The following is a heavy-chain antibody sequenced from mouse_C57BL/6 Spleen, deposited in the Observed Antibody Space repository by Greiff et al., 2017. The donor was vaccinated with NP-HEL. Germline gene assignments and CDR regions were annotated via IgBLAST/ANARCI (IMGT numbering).Heavy chain of an antibody. CDR1: GYTFTSYG. CDR2: IYPRSGNT. D-gene: IGHD1-1*01. V-gene: IGHV1-81*01. CDR3: ARCYDGSSYDV. J-gene: IGHJ1*03. Sequence: QVHVKQSGAELARPGASVKLSCKASGYTFTSYGISWVKQRTGQGLEWIGEIYPRSGNTYYNEKFKGKATLTADKSSSTAYMELRSLTSEDSAVYFCARCYDGSSYDVWGTGTTVTVSS.